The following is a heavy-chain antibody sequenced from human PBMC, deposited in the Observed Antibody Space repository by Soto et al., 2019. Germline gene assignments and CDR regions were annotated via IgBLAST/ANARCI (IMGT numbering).Heavy chain of an antibody. J-gene: IGHJ6*02. Sequence: QVQLVESGGGVVQPGRSLRLSCAASGFTFSSYGMHWVRQAPGKGLEWVAVIGYEGSNKYYADSVKGRFTISRDNSKNTLYLQMNSLRAEDTAVYYCARGVYRFGELPHGMDVWGQGTTVTVSS. CDR2: IGYEGSNK. V-gene: IGHV3-33*01. D-gene: IGHD3-10*01. CDR1: GFTFSSYG. CDR3: ARGVYRFGELPHGMDV.